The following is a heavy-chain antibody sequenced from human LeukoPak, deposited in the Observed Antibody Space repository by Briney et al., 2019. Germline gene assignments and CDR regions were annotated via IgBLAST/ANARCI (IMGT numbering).Heavy chain of an antibody. V-gene: IGHV3-30*18. CDR2: ISYDGSNK. Sequence: PGGSLRLSCAASGFTFSSYGMHWVRQAPGKGLEWVAVISYDGSNKYYADSVKGRFTISRDNSKNTLYLQMNSLRAEDTAVYYCAKDHPVFNYWGQGTQVTVSS. J-gene: IGHJ4*02. CDR3: AKDHPVFNY. CDR1: GFTFSSYG.